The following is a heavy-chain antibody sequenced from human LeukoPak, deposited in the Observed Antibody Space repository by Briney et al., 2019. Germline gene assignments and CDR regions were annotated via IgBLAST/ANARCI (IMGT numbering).Heavy chain of an antibody. V-gene: IGHV3-15*01. CDR3: ATEQRWEVWQDY. CDR2: IKSKTDGGTT. D-gene: IGHD3-16*01. CDR1: GFTFSNAW. Sequence: GGSLRLSCAASGFTFSNAWMSWVRQAPGKGLEWVGRIKSKTDGGTTDYAAPVKGGFTISRDDSENTLYLQMSSLKTEDTAVYYCATEQRWEVWQDYWGQGTLVTVSS. J-gene: IGHJ4*02.